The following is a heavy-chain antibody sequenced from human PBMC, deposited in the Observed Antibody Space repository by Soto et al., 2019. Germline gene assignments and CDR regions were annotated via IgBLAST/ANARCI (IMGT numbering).Heavy chain of an antibody. V-gene: IGHV1-69*13. J-gene: IGHJ5*02. CDR2: IIPIFGTA. CDR1: GGTFSSYA. CDR3: ARDFTPYANWFDP. Sequence: ASVKVSCKASGGTFSSYAISWVRQAPGQGLEWMGGIIPIFGTANYAQRFQGRVTITADESTSTAYMELSSLRSEDTAVDYCARDFTPYANWFDPGGQETLVPVSS. D-gene: IGHD2-2*01.